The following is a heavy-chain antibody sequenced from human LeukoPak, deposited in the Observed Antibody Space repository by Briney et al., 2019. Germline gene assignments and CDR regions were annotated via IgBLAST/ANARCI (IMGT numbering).Heavy chain of an antibody. J-gene: IGHJ4*02. V-gene: IGHV3-23*01. CDR2: VSGCASNT. D-gene: IGHD5-24*01. CDR1: GFTFSNFA. CDR3: ATFRDGYNLNYFDY. Sequence: GGSLRLSCAASGFTFSNFAMSWVRQAPGKGLECVSTVSGCASNTYYADSVKGRFTISRDNAKNSLYLQMNSLRAEDTAVYYCATFRDGYNLNYFDYWGQGTLVTVSS.